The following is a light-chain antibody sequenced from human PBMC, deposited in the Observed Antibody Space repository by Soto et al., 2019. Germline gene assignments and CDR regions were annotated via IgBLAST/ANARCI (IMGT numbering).Light chain of an antibody. CDR2: GAS. V-gene: IGKV3-15*01. J-gene: IGKJ1*01. Sequence: EIVMTQSPATLSVSPGERATLSCRASQSVSSNLAWYQQKPGQAPRLLIYGASTRATGTPARFSGSGSGTEFTLTISSLQSEDFAVYYCQQYNNWPPTLGQGTKVEIK. CDR1: QSVSSN. CDR3: QQYNNWPPT.